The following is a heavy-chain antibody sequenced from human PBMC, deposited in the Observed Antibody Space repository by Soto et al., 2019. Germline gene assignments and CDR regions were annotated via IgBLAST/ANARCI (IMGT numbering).Heavy chain of an antibody. J-gene: IGHJ4*02. V-gene: IGHV5-51*01. D-gene: IGHD1-1*01. CDR3: ASLPGIVAPGTVFPDN. CDR2: IYPGDSDT. CDR1: GYRFTSSW. Sequence: GESLKISCKASGYRFTSSWIGWVRQMPEKGLEWMGIIYPGDSDTRYRPSFQGQVTISADKSSSTAYLQWNSLQASDTAMYYCASLPGIVAPGTVFPDNWGQGTMVTVSS.